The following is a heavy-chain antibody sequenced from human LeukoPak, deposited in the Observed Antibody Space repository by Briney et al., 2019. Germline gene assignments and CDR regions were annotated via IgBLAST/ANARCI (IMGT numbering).Heavy chain of an antibody. J-gene: IGHJ6*04. CDR3: ARGYCSSTSCYEMDV. Sequence: ASVKVSCKASGYTFTSYAMHWVRQAPGQRLEWMGWINAGNGNTKYSQKLQGRVTITRDTSASTAYMELSSLRSEDTAVYYCARGYCSSTSCYEMDVWGKGTTVTVSS. CDR1: GYTFTSYA. V-gene: IGHV1-3*01. D-gene: IGHD2-2*01. CDR2: INAGNGNT.